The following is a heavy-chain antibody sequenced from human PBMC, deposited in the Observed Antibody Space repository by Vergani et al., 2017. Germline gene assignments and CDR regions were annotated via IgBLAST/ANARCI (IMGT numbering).Heavy chain of an antibody. D-gene: IGHD6-13*01. CDR3: ARDRLYSSSPNFDY. CDR1: GYTFTSYD. Sequence: QVPLVQSGAEVKTPGASVKVSCTASGYTFTSYDIHWVRPATGQGLEWMGWMNPNSGNTGYAQKFQGRVTMTRNTSISTAYMELSSLRSEDTAVYYCARDRLYSSSPNFDYWGQGTLVTVSS. CDR2: MNPNSGNT. V-gene: IGHV1-8*01. J-gene: IGHJ4*02.